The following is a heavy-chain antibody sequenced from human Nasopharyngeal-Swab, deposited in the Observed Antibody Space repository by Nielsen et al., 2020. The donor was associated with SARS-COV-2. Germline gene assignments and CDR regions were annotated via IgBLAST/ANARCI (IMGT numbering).Heavy chain of an antibody. Sequence: WIRQCPGKGLEWIGYIYYSGSTNYNPSLKSQVTISVDTSKNQFSLKLSSVTAADTAVYYCARERIAARLPDRWFDPWGQGTLVTVSS. CDR2: IYYSGST. V-gene: IGHV4-59*01. CDR3: ARERIAARLPDRWFDP. J-gene: IGHJ5*02. D-gene: IGHD6-6*01.